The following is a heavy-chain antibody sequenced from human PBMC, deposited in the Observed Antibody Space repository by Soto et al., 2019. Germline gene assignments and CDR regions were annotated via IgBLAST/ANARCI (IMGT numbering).Heavy chain of an antibody. D-gene: IGHD4-17*01. CDR3: ARAQEPTVDFDY. CDR1: GYRFTSYY. J-gene: IGHJ4*02. CDR2: ISVYNGNT. Sequence: ASVKVSCKASGYRFTSYYISWVRQAPGQGLEWMGWISVYNGNTNYAQTLQGRVTMTTDTSTSTAYMDLRSLRSDDTAVYYCARAQEPTVDFDYWGQGTLVTVSS. V-gene: IGHV1-18*01.